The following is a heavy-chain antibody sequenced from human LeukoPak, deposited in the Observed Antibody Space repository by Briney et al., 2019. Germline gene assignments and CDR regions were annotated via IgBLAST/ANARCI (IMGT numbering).Heavy chain of an antibody. CDR3: TPTTVSSVYGMDV. J-gene: IGHJ6*02. Sequence: GGSLRLSCAASGFTFSGSAMHWVRQASGKGLEWVGRIRSKANSYATAYAASVKGRFTISRDDSKNTAYLQMNSLKTEDRAVYYCTPTTVSSVYGMDVWGQGTTVTVSS. CDR2: IRSKANSYAT. CDR1: GFTFSGSA. D-gene: IGHD4-11*01. V-gene: IGHV3-73*01.